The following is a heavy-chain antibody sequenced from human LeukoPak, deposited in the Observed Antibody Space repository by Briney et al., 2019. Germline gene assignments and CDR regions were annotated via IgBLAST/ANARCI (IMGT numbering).Heavy chain of an antibody. CDR3: ARNPYGDYRDTISDS. CDR2: IYYSGST. D-gene: IGHD4-17*01. V-gene: IGHV4-59*01. CDR1: GGSISSYY. J-gene: IGHJ4*02. Sequence: PSETLSLTCTVSGGSISSYYWSWIRQPPGKGLEWIGYIYYSGSTNYNPSLKSRVTISVDTSENQFSLKLTSVTAEDTAVYYCARNPYGDYRDTISDSWGQGTLVTVSS.